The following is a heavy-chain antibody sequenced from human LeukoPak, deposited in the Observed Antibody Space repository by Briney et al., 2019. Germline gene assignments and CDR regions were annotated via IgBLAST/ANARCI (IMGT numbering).Heavy chain of an antibody. CDR1: LFSFSDYL. V-gene: IGHV3-74*03. D-gene: IGHD1-20*01. J-gene: IGHJ4*02. CDR2: TEIEVSRT. Sequence: GGALRLSRSASLFSFSDYLMYWVRQAPEKGLVWVSRTEIEVSRTANARSVKGGYTPSRDNAKNTLYLQMNSLRVEDTAVYYCVAYNWNYPDYWGQGTLVTVSS. CDR3: VAYNWNYPDY.